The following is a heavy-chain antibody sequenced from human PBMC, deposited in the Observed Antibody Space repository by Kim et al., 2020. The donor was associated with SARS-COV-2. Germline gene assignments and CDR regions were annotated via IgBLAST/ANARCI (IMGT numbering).Heavy chain of an antibody. V-gene: IGHV3-30*04. CDR3: ARDPFSSGGSSNWFDP. Sequence: GGSLRLSCAASGFTFSSYAMHWVRQAPGKGLEWVAVISYDGSNKYYADSVKGRFTISRDNSKNTLYLQMNSLRAEDTAVYYCARDPFSSGGSSNWFDPWGQGTLVTAAS. J-gene: IGHJ5*02. CDR1: GFTFSSYA. D-gene: IGHD3-10*01. CDR2: ISYDGSNK.